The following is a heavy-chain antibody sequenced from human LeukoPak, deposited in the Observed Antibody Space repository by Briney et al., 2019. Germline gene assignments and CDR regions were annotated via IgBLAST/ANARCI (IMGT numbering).Heavy chain of an antibody. CDR2: IIPIFGTA. D-gene: IGHD3-10*01. CDR3: ARESDYYPNGAFDI. Sequence: GASVKVSCKASGGTFSSYAISWVRQAPGQGLEWMGGIIPIFGTANYAQKFQGRVTITADKSTSTAYMELSSLRSEDTAVYYCARESDYYPNGAFDIWGQGTMVTVSS. V-gene: IGHV1-69*06. J-gene: IGHJ3*02. CDR1: GGTFSSYA.